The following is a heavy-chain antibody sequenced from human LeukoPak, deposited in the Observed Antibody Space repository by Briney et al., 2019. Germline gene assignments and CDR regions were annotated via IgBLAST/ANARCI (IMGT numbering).Heavy chain of an antibody. CDR2: IHYSGST. J-gene: IGHJ4*02. CDR3: ARVDTAMVKGRYFDY. Sequence: SETLSLTCTVSGGSISSYYWSWIRQPPGKGLEWIGYIHYSGSTNYNPSLKSRVTISVDTSKNQFSLKLSSVTAAGTAVYYCARVDTAMVKGRYFDYWGQGTLVTVSS. V-gene: IGHV4-59*08. CDR1: GGSISSYY. D-gene: IGHD5-18*01.